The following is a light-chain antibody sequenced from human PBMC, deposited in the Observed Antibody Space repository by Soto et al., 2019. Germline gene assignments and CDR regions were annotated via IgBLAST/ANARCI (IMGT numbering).Light chain of an antibody. V-gene: IGKV3-15*01. CDR3: QQYNNWPFT. Sequence: EIVMTQSPATLSVSPGERATLSCRASQSVSSNLAWYQQKPGQAPSRLIYGASTRATGIPARFSGSGSGTEFTLTISSLQSEDFAVYYCQQYNNWPFTFGPGTKVHI. CDR1: QSVSSN. CDR2: GAS. J-gene: IGKJ3*01.